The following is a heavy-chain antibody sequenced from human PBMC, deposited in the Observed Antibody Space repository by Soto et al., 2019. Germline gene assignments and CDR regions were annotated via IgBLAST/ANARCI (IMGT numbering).Heavy chain of an antibody. CDR3: AREAMVRGVIITSDYYYYGMDV. CDR2: IYYSGST. D-gene: IGHD3-10*01. V-gene: IGHV4-61*01. CDR1: GGSVSSGSYY. J-gene: IGHJ6*02. Sequence: QVQLQESGPGLVKPSETLSLTCTVSGGSVSSGSYYWSWIRQPPGKGLEWIGYIYYSGSTNYNPSLKSRVTISVDTSQNQYPLMLSSVTAADTAVYYCAREAMVRGVIITSDYYYYGMDVWGQGTTVTVSS.